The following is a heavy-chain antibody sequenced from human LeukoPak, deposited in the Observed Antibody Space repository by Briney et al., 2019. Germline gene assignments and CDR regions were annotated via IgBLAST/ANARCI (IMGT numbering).Heavy chain of an antibody. CDR3: ARGHSSSWYYFDY. Sequence: GGSLRLSCVASGFTFSSYGMHWVRQAPGKGLEWVAVIWFDESNKYYADSVKGRFTISRDISKNTLYLQMNSLRVEDTAVYFCARGHSSSWYYFDYWGQGTLVIVSS. CDR2: IWFDESNK. CDR1: GFTFSSYG. D-gene: IGHD6-13*01. V-gene: IGHV3-33*01. J-gene: IGHJ4*02.